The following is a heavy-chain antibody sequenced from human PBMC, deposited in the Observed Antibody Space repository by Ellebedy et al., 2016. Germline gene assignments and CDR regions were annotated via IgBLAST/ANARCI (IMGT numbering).Heavy chain of an antibody. CDR3: ARAGCSSTSCSYYYGMDV. J-gene: IGHJ6*02. D-gene: IGHD2-2*01. V-gene: IGHV3-21*01. CDR2: ISSSSSYI. Sequence: GESLKISXAASGFTFSSYSMNWVRQAPGKGLEWVSSISSSSSYIYYADSVKGRFTISRDNAKNSLYLQMNSLRAEDTAVYYCARAGCSSTSCSYYYGMDVWGQGTTVTVSS. CDR1: GFTFSSYS.